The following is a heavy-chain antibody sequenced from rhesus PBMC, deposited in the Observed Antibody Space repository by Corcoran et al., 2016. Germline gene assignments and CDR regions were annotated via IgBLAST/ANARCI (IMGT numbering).Heavy chain of an antibody. D-gene: IGHD4-29*01. J-gene: IGHJ4*01. CDR3: ARDVSVAAKGDFDY. CDR2: IYGSVSST. V-gene: IGHV4-169*02. CDR1: GGSIRSSY. Sequence: QLQLQESGPGLVKPSETLSVTCAVSGGSIRSSYWSWIRQAPGKGLEWIGYIYGSVSSTNYNPSLKSRVTLSVDTSKNQLSLTLSSVTTADTAVYYCARDVSVAAKGDFDYWGQGVLVTVSS.